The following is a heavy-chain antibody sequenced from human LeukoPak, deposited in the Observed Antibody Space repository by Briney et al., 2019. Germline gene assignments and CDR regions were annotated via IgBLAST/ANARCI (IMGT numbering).Heavy chain of an antibody. CDR2: INSDGSTT. CDR1: EFTFSSYW. J-gene: IGHJ4*02. D-gene: IGHD6-19*01. Sequence: GESLRLSCAASEFTFSSYWMHWVRQAPGKGLVWVSHINSDGSTTNYADSVKGRFTISRDNAKNTLYLQMNSLRVEDTAVYYCARGSSDWYGIDYWGQGTLVTVSS. CDR3: ARGSSDWYGIDY. V-gene: IGHV3-74*01.